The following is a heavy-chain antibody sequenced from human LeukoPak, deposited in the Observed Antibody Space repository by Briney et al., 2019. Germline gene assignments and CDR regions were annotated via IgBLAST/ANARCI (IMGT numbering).Heavy chain of an antibody. D-gene: IGHD3-9*01. CDR2: ITGSGGNT. CDR3: AKWGDYDVLTGYYVPDY. J-gene: IGHJ4*02. Sequence: PGGSLRLSCAASGFTLSNYAMSWVRQAPGKGLEWVSAITGSGGNTYYADSVKGRFTISRDNSKNTVFLQMNSLRAEDTAVYYCAKWGDYDVLTGYYVPDYWGQGTLVTVSS. V-gene: IGHV3-23*01. CDR1: GFTLSNYA.